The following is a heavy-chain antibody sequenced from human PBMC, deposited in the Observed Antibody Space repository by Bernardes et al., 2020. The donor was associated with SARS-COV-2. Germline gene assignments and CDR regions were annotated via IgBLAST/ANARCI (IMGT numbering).Heavy chain of an antibody. V-gene: IGHV3-30-3*01. CDR1: GFTFSSYA. CDR3: ARDREGNYYYGMDV. J-gene: IGHJ6*02. CDR2: ISYDGSNK. D-gene: IGHD1-26*01. Sequence: VGSLILSCAASGFTFSSYAMHWVRQAPGKGLEWVAVISYDGSNKYYADSVKGRFTISRDNSKNTLYLQMNSLRAEDTAVYYCARDREGNYYYGMDVWGQGTTVTVSS.